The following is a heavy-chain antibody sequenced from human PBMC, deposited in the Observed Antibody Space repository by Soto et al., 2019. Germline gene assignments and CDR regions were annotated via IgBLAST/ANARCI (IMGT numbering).Heavy chain of an antibody. V-gene: IGHV3-48*03. CDR3: ARGFGRFNY. D-gene: IGHD3-10*01. CDR1: GFTFNDFE. J-gene: IGHJ4*02. Sequence: EVQLLESGGGLVQPGGSLRLSCGVSGFTFNDFEMNWVRQAPGKGLEWLAYIDGSGTTKKYADSVRGRFTISRDNPNNSLFLQMGSLSAADTSIYYCARGFGRFNYWGQGPLVSVSS. CDR2: IDGSGTTK.